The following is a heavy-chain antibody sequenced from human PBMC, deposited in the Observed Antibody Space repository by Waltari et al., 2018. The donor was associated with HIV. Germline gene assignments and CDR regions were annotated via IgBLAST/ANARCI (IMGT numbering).Heavy chain of an antibody. CDR1: DYSLSSVYY. CDR3: ARERGGYDILTGYWEVDV. Sequence: QVQLQESGPGLVKPSETPSLTCAVSDYSLSSVYYWGWIRQPPGKGLEWIGSIYHSGSTYYNPSLKSRVTISVDTSKNQFSLKLSSVTAADTAVYYCARERGGYDILTGYWEVDVWGQGTTVTVSS. D-gene: IGHD3-9*01. CDR2: IYHSGST. V-gene: IGHV4-38-2*02. J-gene: IGHJ6*02.